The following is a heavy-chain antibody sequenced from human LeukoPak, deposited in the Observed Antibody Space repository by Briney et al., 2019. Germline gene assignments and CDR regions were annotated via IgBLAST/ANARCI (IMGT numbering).Heavy chain of an antibody. D-gene: IGHD1-26*01. CDR3: ARDTFEGATTSYYYYYMDV. J-gene: IGHJ6*03. V-gene: IGHV1-46*01. CDR2: INPSGGAT. CDR1: GYTFTSYY. Sequence: ASVKVSCKASGYTFTSYYMHWVRQAPGQGLEWMGIINPSGGATTYAQKFQGRVTMTRDMSTSTLYMELSSLRSDDTAVYYCARDTFEGATTSYYYYYMDVWAKGTTVTVSS.